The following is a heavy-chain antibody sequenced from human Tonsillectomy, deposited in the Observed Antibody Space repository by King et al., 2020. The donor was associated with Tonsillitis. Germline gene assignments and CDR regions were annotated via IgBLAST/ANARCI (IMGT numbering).Heavy chain of an antibody. CDR1: GFTFSSYG. CDR3: ARDRAPRKQVATVDY. V-gene: IGHV3-33*01. CDR2: IWYDGSNK. J-gene: IGHJ4*02. D-gene: IGHD6-6*01. Sequence: VQLVESGGGVVQPGRSLRLSCAASGFTFSSYGMHWVRQAPGKGLEWVAVIWYDGSNKYYADSVKGRFTISRDNSKNTLYLQMNSLRAEDTAVYYCARDRAPRKQVATVDYWGQGTLVTVSS.